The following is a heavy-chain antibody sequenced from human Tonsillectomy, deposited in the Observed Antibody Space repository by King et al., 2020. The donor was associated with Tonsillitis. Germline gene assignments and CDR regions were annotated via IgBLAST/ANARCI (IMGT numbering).Heavy chain of an antibody. D-gene: IGHD2-15*01. CDR3: ARAEFVVDAKAYFYGMDV. V-gene: IGHV3-48*01. J-gene: IGHJ6*02. CDR1: GFTFSSYA. CDR2: ITSNSKTI. Sequence: VQLVESGGGLVQPGGSLRLSCAASGFTFSSYAMNWVRQAPGKGLEWISYITSNSKTISYADSVKGRFTISRDSAKNSLYLQMNSLRAEDTAGYYCARAEFVVDAKAYFYGMDVWGQGTTVTVSS.